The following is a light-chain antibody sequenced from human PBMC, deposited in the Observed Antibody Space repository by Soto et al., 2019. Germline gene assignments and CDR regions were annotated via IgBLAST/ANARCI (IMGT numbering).Light chain of an antibody. V-gene: IGKV3-20*01. CDR2: GAS. CDR3: QQYGSSPPT. CDR1: RSVSNNY. Sequence: EIVLTQSPGTLSLSPGERATLSCRASRSVSNNYVAWYQRKPGQAPRLLIYGASSRATDIPRRFSGSGSGTDFTLTITRLEPEDFAEYDCQQYGSSPPTFGQGTKVESK. J-gene: IGKJ1*01.